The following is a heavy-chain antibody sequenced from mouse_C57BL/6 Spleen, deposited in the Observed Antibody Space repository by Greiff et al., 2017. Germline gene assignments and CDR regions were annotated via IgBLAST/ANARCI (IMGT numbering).Heavy chain of an antibody. J-gene: IGHJ2*01. D-gene: IGHD2-1*01. CDR2: IYPSDSET. V-gene: IGHV1-61*01. CDR1: GYTFTSYW. Sequence: VQLQQPGAELVRPGSSVKLSCKASGYTFTSYWMDWVKQRPGQGLEWIGNIYPSDSETHYTQKFKDKATLTVDKSSSTAYMLLSSLTSEDLAVYCCARAIYYGNYIFDYWGEGTTLTVS. CDR3: ARAIYYGNYIFDY.